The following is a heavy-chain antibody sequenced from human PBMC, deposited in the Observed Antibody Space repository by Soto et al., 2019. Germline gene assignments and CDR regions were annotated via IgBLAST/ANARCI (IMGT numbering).Heavy chain of an antibody. CDR1: GYSFTSYS. J-gene: IGHJ6*01. V-gene: IGHV1-46*03. Sequence: QVQLVQSGAEVTKPGASVKVSCTASGYSFTSYSMHWVRQAPGQGLEWMGIINPSGGGTSYAQKLLGRLTVTRDTSTSTVYMELSSLRSEDTAGYYCARHHGMDVWGQGTTVTVSS. CDR2: INPSGGGT. CDR3: ARHHGMDV.